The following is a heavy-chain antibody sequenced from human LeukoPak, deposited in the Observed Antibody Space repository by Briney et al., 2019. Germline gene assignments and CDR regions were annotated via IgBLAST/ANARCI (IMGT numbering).Heavy chain of an antibody. Sequence: ASVKVSCKASGYTFSGHYMHWVRQAPGQGLEWMGIIKSSGGSTTYTQKFQGRVSMTRDTSTSTVYMELSSLTSEDTAVYYCARDNWRWSFDYWGQGTLVTVSS. J-gene: IGHJ4*02. CDR2: IKSSGGST. V-gene: IGHV1-46*01. D-gene: IGHD2-15*01. CDR3: ARDNWRWSFDY. CDR1: GYTFSGHY.